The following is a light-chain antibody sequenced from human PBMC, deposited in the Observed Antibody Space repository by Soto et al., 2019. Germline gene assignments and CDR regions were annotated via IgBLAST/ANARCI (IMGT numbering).Light chain of an antibody. J-gene: IGLJ1*01. CDR3: SSYTSSSTLYV. V-gene: IGLV2-14*01. Sequence: QSVLTQPASVSGSPGQSITISCTGTNSDVGGYNYVSWYQQHPGKAPKLMIYEVSNRPSGVSNRFSGSKSGNTASLTISGLQTEDEADYYRSSYTSSSTLYVFGTGTKLTVL. CDR2: EVS. CDR1: NSDVGGYNY.